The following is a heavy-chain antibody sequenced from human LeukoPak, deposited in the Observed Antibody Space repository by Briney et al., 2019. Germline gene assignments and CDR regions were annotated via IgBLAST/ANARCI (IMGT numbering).Heavy chain of an antibody. CDR1: GASTSAYY. J-gene: IGHJ3*01. D-gene: IGHD1-26*01. CDR3: AHSKRGGGYYINAFAV. CDR2: SYSGGNA. V-gene: IGHV4-59*01. Sequence: PSETLSLTCTVSGASTSAYYWSWIRQPPGKGLEWIGYSYSGGNANYNLSLKRRVTISIDTSENQFSLRLTSVTAADTAVYFCAHSKRGGGYYINAFAVWGQGALVTISS.